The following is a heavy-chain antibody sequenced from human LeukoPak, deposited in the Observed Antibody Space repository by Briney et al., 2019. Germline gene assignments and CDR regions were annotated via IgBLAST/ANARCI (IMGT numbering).Heavy chain of an antibody. J-gene: IGHJ4*02. D-gene: IGHD3-3*01. V-gene: IGHV3-48*04. CDR1: GFTFSSYG. CDR2: ISSSGSTI. CDR3: ARGHGDYDFWSGYR. Sequence: GGSLRLSCAASGFTFSSYGMHWVRQAPGKGLEWVSYISSSGSTIYYADSVKGRFTISRDNAKNSLYLQMNSLRAEDTAVYYCARGHGDYDFWSGYRWGQGTLVTVSS.